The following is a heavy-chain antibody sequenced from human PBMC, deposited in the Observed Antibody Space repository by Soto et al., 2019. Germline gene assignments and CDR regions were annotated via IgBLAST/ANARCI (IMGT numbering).Heavy chain of an antibody. CDR2: ISSSSSYI. CDR1: GFTFSSYS. Sequence: PGGSLRLSCAASGFTFSSYSMNWVRQAPGEGLEWVSSISSSSSYIYYADSVKGRFTISRDNAKNSLYLQMNSLRAEDTAVYYCARVRAARNYYYYGMDVWGQGTTVTVSS. J-gene: IGHJ6*02. V-gene: IGHV3-21*01. CDR3: ARVRAARNYYYYGMDV. D-gene: IGHD6-6*01.